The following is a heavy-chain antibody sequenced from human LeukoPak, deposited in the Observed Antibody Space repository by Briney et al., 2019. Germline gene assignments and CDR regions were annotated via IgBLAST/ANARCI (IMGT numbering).Heavy chain of an antibody. D-gene: IGHD3-10*01. CDR2: ISSSGSTI. Sequence: GGSLRLSCAASGFTFSSYSMNWVPQAPGKGLEWVSYISSSGSTIYYADSVKGRFTISRDNAKNSLYLQMNSLRAEDTAVYYCARAHYGSRRDAFDIWGQGTMVTVSS. CDR1: GFTFSSYS. V-gene: IGHV3-48*04. J-gene: IGHJ3*02. CDR3: ARAHYGSRRDAFDI.